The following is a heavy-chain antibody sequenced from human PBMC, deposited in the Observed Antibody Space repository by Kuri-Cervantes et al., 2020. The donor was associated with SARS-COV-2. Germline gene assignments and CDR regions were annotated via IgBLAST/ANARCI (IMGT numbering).Heavy chain of an antibody. Sequence: SVKVSCKASGGTFSSYTISWVRQAPGQGLEWMGRIIPILGIANYAQKFQGGVTITADKSTSTAYMELSSLRSEDTAVYYCARHPLSYCGGDCSSPSWYFDLWGRGTLV. V-gene: IGHV1-69*02. CDR2: IIPILGIA. CDR3: ARHPLSYCGGDCSSPSWYFDL. D-gene: IGHD2-21*02. J-gene: IGHJ2*01. CDR1: GGTFSSYT.